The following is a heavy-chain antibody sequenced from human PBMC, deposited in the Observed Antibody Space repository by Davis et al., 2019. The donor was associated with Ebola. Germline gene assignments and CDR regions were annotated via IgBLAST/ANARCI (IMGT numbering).Heavy chain of an antibody. CDR1: GFTFSASS. V-gene: IGHV3-48*04. Sequence: GESLKISCAASGFTFSASSMNWVRQAPGKGLEWVAHFSSGTSTTCYADSVKGRFTISRDNAKNSLYLQMNSLRAEDTAVYYCARVERWLQSLDYWGQGTLVTVSS. CDR3: ARVERWLQSLDY. D-gene: IGHD5-24*01. CDR2: FSSGTSTT. J-gene: IGHJ4*02.